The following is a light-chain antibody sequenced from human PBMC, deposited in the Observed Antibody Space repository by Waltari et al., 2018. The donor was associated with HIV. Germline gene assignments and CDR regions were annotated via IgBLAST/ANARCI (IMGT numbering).Light chain of an antibody. J-gene: IGLJ2*01. CDR3: NSRDSSGNHVV. Sequence: SSELTQDPAVSVALGQTVRITCQGDSLRSYYASWDQQKPGQAPVLVIFGKNDRPSGIPDRFSGFDSGNTASLTITGAQAEDGADYYGNSRDSSGNHVVFGGGTKLTVL. CDR1: SLRSYY. V-gene: IGLV3-19*01. CDR2: GKN.